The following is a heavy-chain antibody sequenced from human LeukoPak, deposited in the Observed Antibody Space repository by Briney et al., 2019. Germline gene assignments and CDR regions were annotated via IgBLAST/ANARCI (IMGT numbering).Heavy chain of an antibody. D-gene: IGHD2-2*01. J-gene: IGHJ2*01. CDR3: AKSYQRGPYWYFDL. CDR1: GFTFSSYA. V-gene: IGHV3-23*01. CDR2: ISGSGGSA. Sequence: GGSLRLSCAASGFTFSSYAMSWVRQAPGKGLEWVSAISGSGGSAYYADSVKGRFTISRDNSKNTLYLQMNSLRAEDTAVYYCAKSYQRGPYWYFDLWGRGTLVTVSS.